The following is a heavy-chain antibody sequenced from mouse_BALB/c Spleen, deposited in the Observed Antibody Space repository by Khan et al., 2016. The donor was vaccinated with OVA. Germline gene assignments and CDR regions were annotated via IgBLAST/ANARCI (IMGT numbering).Heavy chain of an antibody. D-gene: IGHD2-10*01. CDR2: ISYSGST. V-gene: IGHV3-2*02. CDR1: GYSITSNYA. Sequence: EVQLQESGPGLVKPSQSLSLTCTVTGYSITSNYAWNWIRQFPGNKLEWMCYISYSGSTNYNPYLKRRISITRETSKNPTFLQLNTLTNEDPATYYCARGTSYCYAMDHWGQGTSITVSS. J-gene: IGHJ4*01. CDR3: ARGTSYCYAMDH.